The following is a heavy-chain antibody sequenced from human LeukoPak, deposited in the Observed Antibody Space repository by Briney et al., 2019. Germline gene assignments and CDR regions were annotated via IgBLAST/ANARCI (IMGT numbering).Heavy chain of an antibody. Sequence: GGSLRLSCAASGFTFSSYAMSWVRQAPGKGLEWVSAISGSGGSTYYADSVKGRFTISRDNSKNTLYLQMNSLRAEDTAVYYCAKEWASTMVRGANTFFDAFDIWGQGTMVTVSS. V-gene: IGHV3-23*01. CDR1: GFTFSSYA. J-gene: IGHJ3*02. CDR2: ISGSGGST. CDR3: AKEWASTMVRGANTFFDAFDI. D-gene: IGHD3-10*01.